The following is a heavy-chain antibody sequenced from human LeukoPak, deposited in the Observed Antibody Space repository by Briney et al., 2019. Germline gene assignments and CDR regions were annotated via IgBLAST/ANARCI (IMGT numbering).Heavy chain of an antibody. Sequence: ASVKVSCKASGYTFTSYAMHWVRQAPGQRLEWMGWINAGNGNTKYSQKFQGRVTITRDTSASTAYMELSSLRSEDTAVYYCARGSMTTIYYYYGMDVWGQGTTVTVSS. CDR1: GYTFTSYA. D-gene: IGHD5-24*01. J-gene: IGHJ6*02. V-gene: IGHV1-3*01. CDR3: ARGSMTTIYYYYGMDV. CDR2: INAGNGNT.